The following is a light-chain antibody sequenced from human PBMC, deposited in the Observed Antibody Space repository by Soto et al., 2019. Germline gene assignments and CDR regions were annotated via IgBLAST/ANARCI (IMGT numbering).Light chain of an antibody. V-gene: IGKV3-20*01. Sequence: PGERATLSCRASQTISGTSLAWYQQKPGQAPRLLIYGASSRATGIPDRFTGSGSATDFTLTISRLEPEDFGIYYCHQYGTSPLTFGGGTKVDIK. CDR2: GAS. J-gene: IGKJ4*01. CDR1: QTISGTS. CDR3: HQYGTSPLT.